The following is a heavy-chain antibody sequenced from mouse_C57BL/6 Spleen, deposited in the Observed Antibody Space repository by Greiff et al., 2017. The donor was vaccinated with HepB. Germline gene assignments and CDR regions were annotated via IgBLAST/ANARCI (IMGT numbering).Heavy chain of an antibody. V-gene: IGHV1-7*01. CDR2: INPSSGYT. J-gene: IGHJ3*01. D-gene: IGHD2-3*01. CDR3: ARSRGGTYDGYYVGAWFAY. Sequence: QVQLKESGAELAKPGASVKLSCKASGYTFTSYWMHWVKQRPGQGLEWIGYINPSSGYTKYNQKFKDKATLTADKSSSTAYMQLSSLTYEDSAVYYCARSRGGTYDGYYVGAWFAYWGQGTLVTVSA. CDR1: GYTFTSYW.